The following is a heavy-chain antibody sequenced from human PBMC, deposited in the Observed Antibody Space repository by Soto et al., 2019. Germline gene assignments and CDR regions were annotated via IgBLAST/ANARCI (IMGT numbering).Heavy chain of an antibody. Sequence: QVQLVESGGGVVQPGGSLRLSCEASGFPFSAYGMHWIRQAPGKGLEWVAVIWFASSHSFYADSVQGRFTVSRDNSKNTQYLQMSSLRAEDTAVYYCARYSSNSYYFDYWGQGALVTVSS. D-gene: IGHD6-13*01. CDR2: IWFASSHS. CDR1: GFPFSAYG. V-gene: IGHV3-33*01. J-gene: IGHJ4*02. CDR3: ARYSSNSYYFDY.